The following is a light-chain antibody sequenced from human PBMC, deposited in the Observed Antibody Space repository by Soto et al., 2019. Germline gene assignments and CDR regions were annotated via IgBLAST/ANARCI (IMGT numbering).Light chain of an antibody. V-gene: IGKV3-15*01. CDR2: AAS. J-gene: IGKJ1*01. Sequence: EIVMTQSPATLSVSPGERATLSCRASQSVSSNLAWYQQKPGQAPRLLMSAASTRASDVPARFSGSGSGTEVTLTISSLQSEDFALYYCQQYDTWPTFGQGTKVEIK. CDR1: QSVSSN. CDR3: QQYDTWPT.